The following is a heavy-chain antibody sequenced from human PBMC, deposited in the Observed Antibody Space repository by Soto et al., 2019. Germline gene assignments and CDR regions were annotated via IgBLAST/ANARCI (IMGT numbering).Heavy chain of an antibody. CDR2: ILIDGTTT. Sequence: GGSLRLSCTASGFTFSSQWLHWVRQAPGKGLMWISRILIDGTTTNYADSVKGRFTVSRDNAKKTMSLQMNNLRAEDTAVYYCATWRGGYTYGLDHWGQGTPVTVSS. D-gene: IGHD5-18*01. J-gene: IGHJ4*02. V-gene: IGHV3-74*01. CDR3: ATWRGGYTYGLDH. CDR1: GFTFSSQW.